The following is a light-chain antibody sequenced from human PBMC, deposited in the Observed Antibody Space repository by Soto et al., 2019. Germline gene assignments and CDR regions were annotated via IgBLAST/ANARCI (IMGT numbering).Light chain of an antibody. CDR1: QSVNSN. Sequence: EMVMTQSPAILSLSPGESATLSCRASQSVNSNYLAWYQQHPGQPPRLLIYGISTRATGIPARFSGSGSGTEFSLTISSLQSEDFAVYYCQQYSNWPPWTFGQGTK. CDR3: QQYSNWPPWT. CDR2: GIS. J-gene: IGKJ1*01. V-gene: IGKV3-15*01.